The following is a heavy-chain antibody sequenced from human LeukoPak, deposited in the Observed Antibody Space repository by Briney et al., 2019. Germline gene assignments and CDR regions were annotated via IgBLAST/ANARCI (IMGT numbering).Heavy chain of an antibody. CDR1: GFTFSSYI. Sequence: PGGSLRLSCAASGFTFSSYIMNWVRQAPGKGLEWVSSISSSSSYIYYADSVKGRFTISRDNAKNSLYLQMNSLRAEDTAVYYCAREGRGGSYHDPFDYWGQGTLVTVSS. D-gene: IGHD1-26*01. V-gene: IGHV3-21*01. J-gene: IGHJ4*02. CDR3: AREGRGGSYHDPFDY. CDR2: ISSSSSYI.